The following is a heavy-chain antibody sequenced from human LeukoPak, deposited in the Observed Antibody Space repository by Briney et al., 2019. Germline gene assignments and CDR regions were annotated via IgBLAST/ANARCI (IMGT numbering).Heavy chain of an antibody. Sequence: SVKVSCKASGGTFSSYAISWVRQAPGQGLEWMGGIIPIFSTANYAQKFQGRVTITADKSTSTAYMELSSLRSEDPAVYYCGSGWNCSGGSCYSGDYWGQGTLVTVSS. CDR1: GGTFSSYA. CDR2: IIPIFSTA. D-gene: IGHD2-15*01. CDR3: GSGWNCSGGSCYSGDY. V-gene: IGHV1-69*06. J-gene: IGHJ4*02.